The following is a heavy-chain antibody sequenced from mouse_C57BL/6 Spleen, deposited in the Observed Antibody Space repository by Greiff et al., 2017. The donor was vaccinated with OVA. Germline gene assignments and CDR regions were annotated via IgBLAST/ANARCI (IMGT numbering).Heavy chain of an antibody. CDR1: GFNIKDYY. V-gene: IGHV14-2*01. D-gene: IGHD2-14*01. CDR2: IDPEDGET. CDR3: VVEYDERFAY. J-gene: IGHJ3*01. Sequence: EVQLQQSGAELVKPGASVKLSCTASGFNIKDYYMHWVKQRTEQGLEWIGRIDPEDGETKYAPKFQGKATLTADTSSNTAYLQLSSLTSEDTAVYYCVVEYDERFAYWGQGTLVTVSA.